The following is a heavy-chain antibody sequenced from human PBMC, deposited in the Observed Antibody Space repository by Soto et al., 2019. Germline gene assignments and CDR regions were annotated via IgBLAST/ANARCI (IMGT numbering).Heavy chain of an antibody. J-gene: IGHJ4*02. Sequence: QVQLQQWGAGLLKPSETLSLTCAVYGGSFSGYYWSWIRQPPGKGLEWIGEINHSGSTNYNPSLKSRVTISVDTSKNQFSLKLSSVTAAETAVYYCARVSLRYSSGWYAYFDYWGQGTLVTVSS. V-gene: IGHV4-34*01. CDR3: ARVSLRYSSGWYAYFDY. CDR2: INHSGST. CDR1: GGSFSGYY. D-gene: IGHD6-19*01.